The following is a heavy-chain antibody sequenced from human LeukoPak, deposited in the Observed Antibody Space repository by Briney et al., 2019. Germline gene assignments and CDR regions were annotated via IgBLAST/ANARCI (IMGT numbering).Heavy chain of an antibody. CDR1: GFTFRLYA. V-gene: IGHV3-23*01. D-gene: IGHD6-19*01. Sequence: GGSLRLSCAASGFTFRLYALSWVRQVPGKGLEWVSGITGSGDNTYYADSVKGRFTISRDNSKNTLYLQMNSLRAEDTAVYYCARGGGWLYYFDYWGQGTLVAVSS. CDR3: ARGGGWLYYFDY. J-gene: IGHJ4*02. CDR2: ITGSGDNT.